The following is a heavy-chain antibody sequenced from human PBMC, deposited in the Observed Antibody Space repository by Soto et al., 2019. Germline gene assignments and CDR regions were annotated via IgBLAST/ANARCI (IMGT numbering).Heavy chain of an antibody. CDR3: ARVGDIVVVRPWFDP. D-gene: IGHD2-2*01. CDR2: ISAYNGNT. J-gene: IGHJ5*02. Sequence: QVQLVQSGAELRKPGASVKVSCKASGYTFTDYGISWVRQAPGQGLEWIGWISAYNGNTNNAQKLQDRVIMTTDSSTSTAYMELRSLRSDDTAVYYCARVGDIVVVRPWFDPWGQGTLVTVSS. CDR1: GYTFTDYG. V-gene: IGHV1-18*04.